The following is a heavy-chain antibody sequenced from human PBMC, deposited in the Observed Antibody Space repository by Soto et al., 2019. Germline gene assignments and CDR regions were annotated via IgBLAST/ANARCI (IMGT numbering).Heavy chain of an antibody. CDR2: ISSSSSYI. Sequence: GGSLRLSCAASGFTFSSYSMNWVRQAPGKGLEWVSSISSSSSYIYYADSVKGRFTISRDNAKNSLYLQMNSLRAEDTAVYYCARDGYCSGGSCHGDYWGQGTLVTVSS. D-gene: IGHD2-15*01. V-gene: IGHV3-21*01. CDR1: GFTFSSYS. J-gene: IGHJ4*02. CDR3: ARDGYCSGGSCHGDY.